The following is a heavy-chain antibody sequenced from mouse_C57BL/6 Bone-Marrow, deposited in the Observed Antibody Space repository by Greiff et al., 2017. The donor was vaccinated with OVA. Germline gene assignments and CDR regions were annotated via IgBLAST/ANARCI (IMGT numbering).Heavy chain of an antibody. J-gene: IGHJ1*03. CDR1: GYTFTTYP. CDR2: FHPYNDDT. D-gene: IGHD2-4*01. Sequence: VKLQESGAELVKPGASVKMSCKASGYTFTTYPIEWMKQNHGKSLEWIGNFHPYNDDTKYNEKFKGKATLTVEKSSSTVYLELSRLTSDDSAVYYCARGDYDYDWYFDVWGTGTTVTVSS. V-gene: IGHV1-47*01. CDR3: ARGDYDYDWYFDV.